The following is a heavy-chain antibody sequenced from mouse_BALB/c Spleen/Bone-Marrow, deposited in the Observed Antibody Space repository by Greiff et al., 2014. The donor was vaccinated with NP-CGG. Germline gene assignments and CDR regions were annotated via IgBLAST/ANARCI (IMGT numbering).Heavy chain of an antibody. J-gene: IGHJ3*01. CDR3: AREGYASTSWFAY. V-gene: IGHV1-67*01. CDR2: INTYSGNT. CDR1: GYTFTDYA. Sequence: QVQLQQPGPELVRPGVSVKISCKGSGYTFTDYAMHWVKQSHAKSLEWIGVINTYSGNTNYNQNFKGKATMTVDKSSSTAFMELARWTDEDAAIYYCAREGYASTSWFAYWGQGTLVTVSA. D-gene: IGHD1-1*01.